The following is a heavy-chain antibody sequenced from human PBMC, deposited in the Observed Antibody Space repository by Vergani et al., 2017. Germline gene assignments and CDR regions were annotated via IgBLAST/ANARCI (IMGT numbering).Heavy chain of an antibody. V-gene: IGHV3-9*01. CDR1: GFTFDDYA. CDR3: TKDVVAVTTWGSXFEY. CDR2: ISWNSGTI. J-gene: IGHJ4*02. Sequence: EVQLVESGGGLVQPGRSLRLSCAASGFTFDDYAMHWVRQPPGKGLEWVSGISWNSGTIGYADSVKGRFTISRDNAKNSLFLQMNSLRAEDTAFYYCTKDVVAVTTWGSXFEYWGQGTLVTVSS. D-gene: IGHD4-11*01.